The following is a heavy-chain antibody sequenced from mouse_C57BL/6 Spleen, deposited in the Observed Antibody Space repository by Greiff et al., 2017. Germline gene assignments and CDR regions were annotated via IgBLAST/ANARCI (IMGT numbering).Heavy chain of an antibody. CDR2: ISRGRSTI. J-gene: IGHJ4*01. D-gene: IGHD1-1*01. CDR3: ARHGTSYAMDY. V-gene: IGHV5-17*01. CDR1: GFTFSDYG. Sequence: EVMLVESGGGLVKPGGSLKLSCAASGFTFSDYGMHWVRQAPETGLEWVAYISRGRSTIYYADTVKGRFTISRDNAKNTLFLQMTSLRSEDTAMYYCARHGTSYAMDYWGQGTSVTVSS.